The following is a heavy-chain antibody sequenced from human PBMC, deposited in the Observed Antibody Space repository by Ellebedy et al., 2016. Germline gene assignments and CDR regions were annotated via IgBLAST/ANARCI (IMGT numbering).Heavy chain of an antibody. D-gene: IGHD2-15*01. CDR2: INPSGGST. J-gene: IGHJ5*02. Sequence: GESLKISCKGSGYTFTSYYMHWVRQAPGQGLEWMGIINPSGGSTSYAQKLQGRVTMTRDTSTSTVYMELSSLRSEDTAVYYCARFRMGQGYCSGGSCYSGFDPWGQGTLVTVSS. V-gene: IGHV1-46*04. CDR3: ARFRMGQGYCSGGSCYSGFDP. CDR1: GYTFTSYY.